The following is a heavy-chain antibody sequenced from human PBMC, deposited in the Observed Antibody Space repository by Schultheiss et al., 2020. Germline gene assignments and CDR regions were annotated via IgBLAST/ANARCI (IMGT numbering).Heavy chain of an antibody. CDR2: ITSSGTTV. J-gene: IGHJ4*02. CDR1: GFPFGSFA. Sequence: GGSLRLSCAASGFPFGSFAMHWVRQAPGKGLEWVSYITSSGTTVYYADSVKGRFTISRDNSKNTLYLQMNSLRAEDTAVYYCARDKLGLDYWGQGTLVTVSS. D-gene: IGHD7-27*01. CDR3: ARDKLGLDY. V-gene: IGHV3-48*01.